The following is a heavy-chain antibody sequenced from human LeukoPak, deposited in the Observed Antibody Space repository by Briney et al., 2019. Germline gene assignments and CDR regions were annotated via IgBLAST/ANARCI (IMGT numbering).Heavy chain of an antibody. J-gene: IGHJ3*02. CDR2: ISYDGSNK. V-gene: IGHV3-30-3*01. CDR3: ARGRRRATDAFDI. Sequence: GGSLRLSCAASGFTFGSYAMHWVRQAPGKGLEWVAVISYDGSNKYYADSVKGRFTISRDNSKNTLYLQMNSLRAEDTAVYYCARGRRRATDAFDIWGQGTMVTVSS. CDR1: GFTFGSYA.